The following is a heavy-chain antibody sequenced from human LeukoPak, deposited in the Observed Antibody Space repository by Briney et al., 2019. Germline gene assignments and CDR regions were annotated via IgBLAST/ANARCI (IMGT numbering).Heavy chain of an antibody. Sequence: PSGTLSLTCAVSGDSITTSRWRSWARQPPGKGLEWIGEIYHGGTTNYNPSLKSRVIMSVDKSKNHFSLKLTSVTAADTAVYYCATYLYGGDYGSYYFEYWGQGTLVTVSS. CDR1: GDSITTSRW. V-gene: IGHV4-4*02. CDR2: IYHGGTT. J-gene: IGHJ4*02. D-gene: IGHD4-23*01. CDR3: ATYLYGGDYGSYYFEY.